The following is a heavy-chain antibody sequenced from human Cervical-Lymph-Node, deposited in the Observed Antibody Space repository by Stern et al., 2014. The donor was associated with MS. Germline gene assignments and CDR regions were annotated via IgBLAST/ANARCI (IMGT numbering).Heavy chain of an antibody. CDR3: ARRVSFPYHFDY. CDR1: GFPISTYS. V-gene: IGHV3-48*02. Sequence: VQLVESGGGLIQPGGSLRLSCAGSGFPISTYSMHWVRQAPGTGLEWISYISSSTIDYADSVKGRFTISRDNAKNTLYLQMHSLRDEDTAVYYCARRVSFPYHFDYWGQGTLVTVSS. J-gene: IGHJ4*02. D-gene: IGHD6-6*01. CDR2: ISSSTI.